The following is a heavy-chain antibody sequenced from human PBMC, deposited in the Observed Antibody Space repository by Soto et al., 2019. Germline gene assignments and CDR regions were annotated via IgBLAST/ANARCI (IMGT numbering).Heavy chain of an antibody. CDR1: GGSISSSNYY. D-gene: IGHD2-2*01. V-gene: IGHV4-39*01. CDR2: IHYSGST. Sequence: PSETLSLTCTVSGGSISSSNYYWGWIRQPPGKGLEWIGSIHYSGSTYYNPSLKSRVTISVDTSKNQFSLRLSSVTAADTAVYYCARHEDCSSSSCLFGWFDPWGQGTLVTVSS. CDR3: ARHEDCSSSSCLFGWFDP. J-gene: IGHJ5*02.